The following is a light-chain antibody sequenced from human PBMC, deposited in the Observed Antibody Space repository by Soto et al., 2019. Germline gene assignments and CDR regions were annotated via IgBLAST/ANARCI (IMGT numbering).Light chain of an antibody. CDR1: ISDVGRYNS. Sequence: QSVLTQPSSLSGSPGQSITISCTGTISDVGRYNSVSWYQQHPGKAPKLMIYDVNNRPSGVSNRFSGSKSDNTASLTISGLQAEDEADYYCTSYTSIATHVFGTGTKVTVL. CDR3: TSYTSIATHV. V-gene: IGLV2-14*01. J-gene: IGLJ1*01. CDR2: DVN.